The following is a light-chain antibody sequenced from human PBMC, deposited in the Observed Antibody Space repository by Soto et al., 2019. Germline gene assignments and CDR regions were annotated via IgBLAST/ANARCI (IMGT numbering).Light chain of an antibody. J-gene: IGKJ1*01. Sequence: EIVLTQSPATLSLSPGERATLSCRASQSVSSYLTWYQQKPGQAPRFLIYDASNRATVIPARFSGSGSGTDFTLTISSLEPEDFEVYYCQQRNYWPRTFGQGTKVEIK. V-gene: IGKV3-11*01. CDR3: QQRNYWPRT. CDR2: DAS. CDR1: QSVSSY.